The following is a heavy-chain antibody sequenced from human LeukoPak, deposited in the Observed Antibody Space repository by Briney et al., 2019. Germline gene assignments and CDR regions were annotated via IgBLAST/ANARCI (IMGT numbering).Heavy chain of an antibody. J-gene: IGHJ4*02. Sequence: PGGSLRLSCEASGFSFSSYATSWVRQAPGKGLEWVSGISGSGGTTYYAGSVKGRFTISRDISKNTLYLQMSSLRAGDTAVYYCARDLYADFWSGSVFDYWGRGTLVTVSS. D-gene: IGHD3-3*01. V-gene: IGHV3-23*01. CDR2: ISGSGGTT. CDR3: ARDLYADFWSGSVFDY. CDR1: GFSFSSYA.